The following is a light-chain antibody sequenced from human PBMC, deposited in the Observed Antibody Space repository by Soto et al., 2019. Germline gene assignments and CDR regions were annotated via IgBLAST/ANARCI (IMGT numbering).Light chain of an antibody. Sequence: QSVLTQPPSASGTPGQRVTISCSGSSSNIGSNTVSWYQQLPGTAPKLLIYSNNQRPSGVPDRFSGSKSGTSASLAISGLQSEDEAVYYCAAWDDSLNVYVFGTLTKVTVL. V-gene: IGLV1-44*01. CDR3: AAWDDSLNVYV. J-gene: IGLJ1*01. CDR1: SSNIGSNT. CDR2: SNN.